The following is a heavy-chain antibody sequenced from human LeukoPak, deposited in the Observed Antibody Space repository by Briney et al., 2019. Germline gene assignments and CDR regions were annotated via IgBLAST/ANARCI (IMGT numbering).Heavy chain of an antibody. CDR3: AKDGDSSGWYGDY. CDR2: ISWDGGSS. J-gene: IGHJ4*02. Sequence: GGSLRLSCAASGFTFDDYAMHWVRQAPGKGLEWLSLISWDGGSSCYADSVKGRFTISRDNSKNSLYLQMNSLRPEDTALYYCAKDGDSSGWYGDYWGQGTLVTVSS. V-gene: IGHV3-43D*03. CDR1: GFTFDDYA. D-gene: IGHD6-19*01.